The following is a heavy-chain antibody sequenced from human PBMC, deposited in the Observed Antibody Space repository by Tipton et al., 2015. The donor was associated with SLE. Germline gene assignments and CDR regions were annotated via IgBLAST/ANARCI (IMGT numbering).Heavy chain of an antibody. D-gene: IGHD3-10*02. CDR2: IYYSGST. CDR3: ARRMFQLPNYYYYYGMDV. CDR1: GGSISSSSYY. Sequence: PGLVKPSETLSLTCSVFGGSISSSSYYWGWIRQPPGKGLEWIGYIYYSGSTNYNPSLKSRVTISVDTSKNQFSLRLTSVTAADTSVYYCARRMFQLPNYYYYYGMDVWDQGTTVTVSS. V-gene: IGHV4-61*05. J-gene: IGHJ6*02.